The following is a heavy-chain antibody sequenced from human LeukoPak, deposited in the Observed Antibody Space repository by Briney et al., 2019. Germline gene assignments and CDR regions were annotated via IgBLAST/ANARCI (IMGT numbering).Heavy chain of an antibody. V-gene: IGHV3-21*01. D-gene: IGHD4-17*01. Sequence: GGSLRLSCAASGFTFSSYSMNWVRQAPGKGLEWVSSISSSSSYIYYADSVKGRFTTSRDNAKNSLYLQMNSLRAEDTAVYYCAKKRRGGHDYGDPGDYWGQGTLVTVSS. CDR1: GFTFSSYS. J-gene: IGHJ4*02. CDR2: ISSSSSYI. CDR3: AKKRRGGHDYGDPGDY.